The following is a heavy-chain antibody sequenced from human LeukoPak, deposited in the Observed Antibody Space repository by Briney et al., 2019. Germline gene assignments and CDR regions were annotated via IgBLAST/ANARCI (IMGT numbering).Heavy chain of an antibody. J-gene: IGHJ6*02. CDR3: ARFCGSTSWHSGYYYGIDV. D-gene: IGHD2-2*01. Sequence: GGSLRLSCAASGFTFSSYGMHWVRQAPGKGLEWVAVIWYDGSNKYYADSVKGRFTISRDNSKNTLYLQMNSLRAEDTAVYYCARFCGSTSWHSGYYYGIDVWGHGTTVTVSS. CDR2: IWYDGSNK. CDR1: GFTFSSYG. V-gene: IGHV3-33*01.